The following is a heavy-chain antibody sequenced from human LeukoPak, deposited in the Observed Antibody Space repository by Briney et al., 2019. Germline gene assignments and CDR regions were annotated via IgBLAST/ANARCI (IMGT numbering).Heavy chain of an antibody. CDR3: ARASDYYDSSEFDY. CDR2: ISAYNGNT. J-gene: IGHJ4*02. Sequence: ASVKVSCKASGYTFTGYYMHWVRQAPGQGLEWMGWISAYNGNTNYAQKLQGRVTMTTDTSTSTAYMELRSLRSDDTAVYYCARASDYYDSSEFDYWGQGTLVTVSS. D-gene: IGHD3-22*01. V-gene: IGHV1-18*04. CDR1: GYTFTGYY.